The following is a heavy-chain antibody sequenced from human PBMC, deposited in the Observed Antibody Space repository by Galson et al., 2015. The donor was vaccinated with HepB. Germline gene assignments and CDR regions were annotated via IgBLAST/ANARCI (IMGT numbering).Heavy chain of an antibody. CDR3: ARVSGECGGDCYLDF. CDR1: GFTFSSYW. J-gene: IGHJ4*02. Sequence: SLRLSCAASGFTFSSYWMHWVRQAPGKGLVWVSRINSDGSRTSHADSVKGRFTISRDSAKKMLYLQMNSLRAEDTAVYYCARVSGECGGDCYLDFWGQGTLVTVSS. V-gene: IGHV3-74*01. D-gene: IGHD2-21*02. CDR2: INSDGSRT.